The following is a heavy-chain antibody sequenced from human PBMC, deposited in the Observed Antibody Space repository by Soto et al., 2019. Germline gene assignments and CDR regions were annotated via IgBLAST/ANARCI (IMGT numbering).Heavy chain of an antibody. Sequence: SVKVSCKASGGTFSSYAISWVRQAPGQGLEWTGGIIPIFGTANYAQKFQGRVTITADESTSTAYMELSSLRSEDTAVYYCARDTGHYYDSSGYYTQRFFDYWGQGILVTVSS. CDR3: ARDTGHYYDSSGYYTQRFFDY. V-gene: IGHV1-69*13. D-gene: IGHD3-22*01. CDR2: IIPIFGTA. J-gene: IGHJ4*02. CDR1: GGTFSSYA.